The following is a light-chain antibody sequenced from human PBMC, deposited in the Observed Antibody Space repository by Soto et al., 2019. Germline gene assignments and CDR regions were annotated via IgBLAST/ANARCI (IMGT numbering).Light chain of an antibody. V-gene: IGLV2-18*01. CDR1: SSDVGSYNR. J-gene: IGLJ3*02. CDR2: EVS. CDR3: SLYTSSRRV. Sequence: QSALTQPPSVSGSPGQSVTISCTGTSSDVGSYNRVSWYQQPPGTAPKLMIYEVSNRPSGVPDRFSGSKSGNTASLTISGLQADDEAYYYCSLYTSSRRVFGGGTKLTVL.